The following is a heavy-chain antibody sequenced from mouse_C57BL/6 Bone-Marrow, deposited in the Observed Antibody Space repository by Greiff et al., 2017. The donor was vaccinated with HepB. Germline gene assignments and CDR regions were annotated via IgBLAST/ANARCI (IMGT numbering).Heavy chain of an antibody. Sequence: VQLKESGPGLVKPSQSLSLTCSVTGYSITSGYYWNWIRQFPGNKLEWMGYISYDGSNNYNPSLKNRISITRDTSKNQFFLKLNSVTTEDTATYYCAREEGSGGFAYWGQGTLVTVSA. V-gene: IGHV3-6*01. CDR3: AREEGSGGFAY. CDR2: ISYDGSN. D-gene: IGHD1-1*01. J-gene: IGHJ3*01. CDR1: GYSITSGYY.